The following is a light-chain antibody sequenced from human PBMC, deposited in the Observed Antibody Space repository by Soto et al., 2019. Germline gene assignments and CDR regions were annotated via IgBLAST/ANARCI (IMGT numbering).Light chain of an antibody. CDR2: DDR. V-gene: IGLV3-21*02. CDR3: QLWDSNSDHVV. Sequence: SYELTQPPSVSVAPGQTARITCGGSNIGRKSVHWYQQKPGQAPVVAVYDDRDRPSGIPERFSGSNSGNTATLTISRVEAGDEADYYCQLWDSNSDHVVFGGGTKLTVL. J-gene: IGLJ2*01. CDR1: NIGRKS.